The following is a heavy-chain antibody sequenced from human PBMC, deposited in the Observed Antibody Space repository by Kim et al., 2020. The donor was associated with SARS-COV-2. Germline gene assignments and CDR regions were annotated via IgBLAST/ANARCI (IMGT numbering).Heavy chain of an antibody. D-gene: IGHD1-26*01. J-gene: IGHJ4*02. CDR1: GFTFSSYW. CDR3: ARVGIEERPNDY. CDR2: IKSDGSST. V-gene: IGHV3-74*01. Sequence: GGSLRLSCAASGFTFSSYWMHWVRQAAGKGLVWVSRIKSDGSSTSYADSVKGRFTISRDNAKNTLYLQMNSLRAEDTAVYYCARVGIEERPNDYWGQGTLVTVSS.